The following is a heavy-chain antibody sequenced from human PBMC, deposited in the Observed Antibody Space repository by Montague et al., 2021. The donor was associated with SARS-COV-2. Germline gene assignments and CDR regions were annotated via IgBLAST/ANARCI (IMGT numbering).Heavy chain of an antibody. CDR2: IYYSGST. CDR3: ARYEGYYDILTSYSTPYYYYGMDV. CDR1: GGSISSGGCY. Sequence: TLSLTCTVYGGSISSGGCYWSWHCQNPGKGLEWIGYIYYSGSTYYNPSLKSRVTISVDTSKNQFSLKLSSVTAADTAVYYCARYEGYYDILTSYSTPYYYYGMDVWGQGTTVTVSS. D-gene: IGHD3-9*01. V-gene: IGHV4-31*03. J-gene: IGHJ6*02.